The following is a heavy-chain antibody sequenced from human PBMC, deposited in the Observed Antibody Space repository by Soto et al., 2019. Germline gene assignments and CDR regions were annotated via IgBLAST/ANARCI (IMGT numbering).Heavy chain of an antibody. D-gene: IGHD2-8*01. Sequence: EVQLVESGGGLVQPGGSLRLSCAASGFTFSSYWMSWVRQAPGKGLEWVANIKQDGSEKYYVDSVKGRFTISCDNAKNSLYLQMNSMRAEDTAVYYCPTPPGYCTNGVCSGRATVPYCFDYWGQGTLVTVSS. CDR3: PTPPGYCTNGVCSGRATVPYCFDY. CDR2: IKQDGSEK. V-gene: IGHV3-7*01. J-gene: IGHJ4*02. CDR1: GFTFSSYW.